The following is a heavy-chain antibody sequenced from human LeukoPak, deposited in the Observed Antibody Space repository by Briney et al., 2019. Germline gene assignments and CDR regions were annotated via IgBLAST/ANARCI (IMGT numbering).Heavy chain of an antibody. V-gene: IGHV4-59*01. Sequence: PSETLSLTCTVSGGSISTYYWNWIRQPPGKGLEWIGYIYHSGSTNYNPSLQSRVTISVDTSKDQFSLNLTSVTAADTAVCYCARGGAARLHFQNWGQGTLVTVSS. CDR2: IYHSGST. CDR1: GGSISTYY. CDR3: ARGGAARLHFQN. J-gene: IGHJ1*01. D-gene: IGHD6-6*01.